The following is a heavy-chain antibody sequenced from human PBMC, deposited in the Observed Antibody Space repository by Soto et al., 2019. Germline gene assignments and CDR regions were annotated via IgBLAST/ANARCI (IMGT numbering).Heavy chain of an antibody. CDR3: TREGSAPYYYYGMDA. J-gene: IGHJ6*02. V-gene: IGHV1-18*01. D-gene: IGHD3-10*01. Sequence: ASVKASCKSSGYTWTNYGISWVRQAPGQGLEWLGWINTHNGNTNYAQNLQGRVIMTADTSTSTAYMELRSLRSDDTAIYYCTREGSAPYYYYGMDAWGQGTTVTVSS. CDR2: INTHNGNT. CDR1: GYTWTNYG.